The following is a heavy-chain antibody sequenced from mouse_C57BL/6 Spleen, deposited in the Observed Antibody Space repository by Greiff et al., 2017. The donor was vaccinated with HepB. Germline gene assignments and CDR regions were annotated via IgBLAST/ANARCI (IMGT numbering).Heavy chain of an antibody. V-gene: IGHV1-22*01. CDR2: INPNNGGT. CDR3: APLYDYDSAWFAY. D-gene: IGHD2-4*01. CDR1: GYTFTDYN. Sequence: VQLQQSGPELVKPGASVKMSCKASGYTFTDYNMHWVKQRHGKSLEWIGYINPNNGGTSYNQKFKGKATLTVNKSSSTAYMELRSLTSEDSAVYYCAPLYDYDSAWFAYWGQGTLVTVSA. J-gene: IGHJ3*01.